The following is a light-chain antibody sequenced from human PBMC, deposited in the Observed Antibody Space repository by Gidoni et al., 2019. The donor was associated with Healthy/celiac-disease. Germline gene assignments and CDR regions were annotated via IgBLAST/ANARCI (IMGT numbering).Light chain of an antibody. J-gene: IGKJ4*01. CDR3: QQYSSSLT. Sequence: EIVLTQSPATLSSSPGERATLSCGASQTVSSSYLAWYQQKPGLAPMLLIYDASSRPTGIPDRFSGSGSGTDFPLTSSRLEPEDFAVYYCQQYSSSLTFGGGTKVEIK. CDR1: QTVSSSY. V-gene: IGKV3D-20*01. CDR2: DAS.